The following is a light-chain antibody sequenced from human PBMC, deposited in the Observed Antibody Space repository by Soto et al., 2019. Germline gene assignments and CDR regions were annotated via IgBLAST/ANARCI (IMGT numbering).Light chain of an antibody. Sequence: DIQLTQSPSFLSASVGDRVSITCRASQGITSFLAWYQQIPGKAPKLLIYTAYTLQSGVPPRFSGSGSGTEFTLTISSLQPEDFGTYYCQQLNSYPLTFGGGTRVAIK. CDR2: TAY. V-gene: IGKV1-9*01. CDR3: QQLNSYPLT. J-gene: IGKJ4*01. CDR1: QGITSF.